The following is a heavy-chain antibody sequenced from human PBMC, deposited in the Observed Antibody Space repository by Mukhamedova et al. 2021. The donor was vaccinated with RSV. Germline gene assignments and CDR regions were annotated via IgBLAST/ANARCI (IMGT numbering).Heavy chain of an antibody. D-gene: IGHD6-13*01. CDR2: IYHSGST. V-gene: IGHV4-38-2*02. J-gene: IGHJ4*02. CDR3: AREEVAAAGPKFDY. Sequence: GWIRQPPGKGLEWIGSIYHSGSTYYNPSLKSRVTISVDTSKNQFSLKLSSVTAADTAVYYCAREEVAAAGPKFDYWGQGTLVTVS.